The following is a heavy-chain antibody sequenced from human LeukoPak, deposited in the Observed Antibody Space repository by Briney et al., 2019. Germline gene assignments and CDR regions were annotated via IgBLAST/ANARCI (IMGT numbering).Heavy chain of an antibody. CDR1: GFTVSSNY. J-gene: IGHJ4*02. Sequence: GGSLRLSCAASGFTVSSNYMSSVRQAPGKGLEWVSIMYDGGTTYHADSVKGRFTISRDDSKNTVFLHMNNLRAEDTAVYYCAREQPPGVYFDCWGQGALVTVSS. CDR3: AREQPPGVYFDC. D-gene: IGHD1-14*01. V-gene: IGHV3-53*01. CDR2: MYDGGTT.